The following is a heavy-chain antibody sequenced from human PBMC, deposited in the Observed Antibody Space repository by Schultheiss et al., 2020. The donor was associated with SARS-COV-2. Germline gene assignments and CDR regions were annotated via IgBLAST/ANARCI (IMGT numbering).Heavy chain of an antibody. CDR3: ARERWDVVVTANPPLDY. J-gene: IGHJ4*02. V-gene: IGHV3-30*04. CDR1: GFTFSSYA. Sequence: GESLKISCAASGFTFSSYAMHWVRQAPGKGLEWVAVISYDGSNKYYADSVKGRFTISRDNSKNTLYLQMNSLRAEDTAVYYCARERWDVVVTANPPLDYWGQGTLVTVSS. D-gene: IGHD2-21*02. CDR2: ISYDGSNK.